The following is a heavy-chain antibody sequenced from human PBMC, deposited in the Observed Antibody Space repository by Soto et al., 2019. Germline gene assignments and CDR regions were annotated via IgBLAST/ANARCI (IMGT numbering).Heavy chain of an antibody. Sequence: GASVKVSCKASGGTFSSYAISWVRQAPGQGLEWMGGIIPIFGTANYAQKFQGRVTITADESTSTAYMELSSLRSEDTAVYYCAFQGYDFWSGLPYYYYGMDVWGQGTTVTVSS. CDR2: IIPIFGTA. CDR1: GGTFSSYA. CDR3: AFQGYDFWSGLPYYYYGMDV. D-gene: IGHD3-3*01. V-gene: IGHV1-69*13. J-gene: IGHJ6*02.